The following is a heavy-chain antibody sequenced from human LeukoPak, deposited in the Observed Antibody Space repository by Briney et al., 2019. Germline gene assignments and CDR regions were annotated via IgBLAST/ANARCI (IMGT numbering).Heavy chain of an antibody. V-gene: IGHV1-2*06. CDR1: GYTFTGHY. CDR3: AKDSAILRVRGVLY. J-gene: IGHJ4*02. D-gene: IGHD3-10*01. CDR2: INPNSGGT. Sequence: GASVKVSCKASGYTFTGHYMPWVRQAPGQGLEWMGRINPNSGGTNYAQKFQGRVTMTRDTSISTAYMELSRLRSDDTAVYYCAKDSAILRVRGVLYWGQGTLVTVSS.